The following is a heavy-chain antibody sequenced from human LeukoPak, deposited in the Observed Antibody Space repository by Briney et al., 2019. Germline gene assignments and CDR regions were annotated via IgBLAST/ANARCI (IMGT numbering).Heavy chain of an antibody. CDR2: IKQDGSEK. V-gene: IGHV3-7*01. D-gene: IGHD6-19*01. Sequence: GGSLRLSCAASGFTFSSYWMNWVRQAPGKGLEWVANIKQDGSEKYYVDSVKGRFTISRDNAKNSLFLQMNSLRAEDAAVYYCARGPAAGNLLGYWGQGTLVTVSS. CDR1: GFTFSSYW. J-gene: IGHJ4*02. CDR3: ARGPAAGNLLGY.